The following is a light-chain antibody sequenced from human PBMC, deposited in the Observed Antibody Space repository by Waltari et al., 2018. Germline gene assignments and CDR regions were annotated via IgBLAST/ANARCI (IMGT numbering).Light chain of an antibody. CDR3: CSYAGFRTL. CDR1: SSDVGGFNL. CDR2: EVT. J-gene: IGLJ2*01. V-gene: IGLV2-23*02. Sequence: QSVLTQPASVSGSPGQSLTISCTGTSSDVGGFNLVSWYQQHPGKPPKVMIYEVTKRREGVSNRFSGSKSGNTASLTISRRQAEDDADYYFCSYAGFRTLFGGGTKLSVL.